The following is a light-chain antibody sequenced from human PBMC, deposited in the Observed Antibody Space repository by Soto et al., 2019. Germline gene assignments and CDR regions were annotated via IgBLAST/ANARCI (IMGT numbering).Light chain of an antibody. CDR1: SSDVGGYNY. J-gene: IGLJ1*01. CDR3: SSYTSSSTSRYV. CDR2: DVS. Sequence: QSALTQPASVSGSPGQSITISCTGTSSDVGGYNYVSWYQQHPGKAPKLMIYDVSNRPSGVSNRFSGSKSGNTASLTISGLQAEDEADYYCSSYTSSSTSRYVFGTGTNVTVL. V-gene: IGLV2-14*01.